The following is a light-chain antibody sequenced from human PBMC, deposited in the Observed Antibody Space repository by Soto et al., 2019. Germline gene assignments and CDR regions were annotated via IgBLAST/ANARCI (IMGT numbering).Light chain of an antibody. CDR3: ASWDDSLSASVV. J-gene: IGLJ2*01. Sequence: QSVLTQPASASGTPGQRFTISCSGSSSNIGSNYVYWYQQFPGAAPKLLISRNNQRPSGVPDRFSASKSGTSASLAISGLRSEDEADYYCASWDDSLSASVVFGGGTKLTV. CDR1: SSNIGSNY. CDR2: RNN. V-gene: IGLV1-47*01.